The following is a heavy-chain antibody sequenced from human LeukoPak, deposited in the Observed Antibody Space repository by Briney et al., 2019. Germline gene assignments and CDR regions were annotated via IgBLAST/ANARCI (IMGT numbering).Heavy chain of an antibody. V-gene: IGHV1-46*01. CDR3: AREYYDILTGYYRAAAFFDY. CDR1: GYTFTSYY. Sequence: ASVKVSCKASGYTFTSYYMHWVRQAPGQGLEWMGIINPSGGSTSYAQKFQGRVTMTRDTSTSTVYMELSSLRSEDTAVYYCAREYYDILTGYYRAAAFFDYWGQGTLVTVSS. D-gene: IGHD3-9*01. J-gene: IGHJ4*02. CDR2: INPSGGST.